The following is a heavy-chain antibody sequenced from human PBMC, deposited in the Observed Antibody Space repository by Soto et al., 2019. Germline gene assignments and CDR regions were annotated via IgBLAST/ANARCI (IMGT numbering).Heavy chain of an antibody. CDR3: ARGVVPAARAGNWFDP. D-gene: IGHD2-2*01. CDR2: INHSGST. Sequence: SETLSLTCAVYGGSFSGYYWSWIRQPPGKGLEWIGEINHSGSTNYNPSLKSRVTISVDTSKNQFSLKLSSVTAADTAVYYCARGVVPAARAGNWFDPWGQGTLVTVSS. J-gene: IGHJ5*02. V-gene: IGHV4-34*01. CDR1: GGSFSGYY.